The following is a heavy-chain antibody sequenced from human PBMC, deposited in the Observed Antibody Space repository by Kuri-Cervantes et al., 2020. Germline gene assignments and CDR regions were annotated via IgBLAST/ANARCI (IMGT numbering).Heavy chain of an antibody. V-gene: IGHV3-30*18. D-gene: IGHD3-22*01. CDR2: ISNDGSNK. Sequence: GGSLRLSCAASGFTFSSYSMHWVRQAPGKGLEWVAVISNDGSNKFYADSVKGQFTIYRDNSKNTLYLQMNSLRAEDTAVYYCAKPQADSSGYLLLGYGMDVWGQGTTVTVSS. J-gene: IGHJ6*02. CDR3: AKPQADSSGYLLLGYGMDV. CDR1: GFTFSSYS.